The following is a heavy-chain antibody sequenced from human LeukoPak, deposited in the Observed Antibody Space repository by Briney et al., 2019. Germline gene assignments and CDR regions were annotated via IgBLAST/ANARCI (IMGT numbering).Heavy chain of an antibody. CDR3: VPSANYYYFDY. V-gene: IGHV1-2*02. J-gene: IGHJ4*02. D-gene: IGHD4/OR15-4a*01. CDR2: INPKSGGT. Sequence: ASVKVSCKASGYTFTNYYMHWVRQAPGLGFEWMGWINPKSGGTSYPQKFQGRLTITRHTSISTAYMELSRLRSDDTAVYYCVPSANYYYFDYWGQGTLVTVSS. CDR1: GYTFTNYY.